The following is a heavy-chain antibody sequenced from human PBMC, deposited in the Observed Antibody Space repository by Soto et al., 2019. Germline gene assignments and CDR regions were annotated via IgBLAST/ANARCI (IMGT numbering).Heavy chain of an antibody. V-gene: IGHV4-39*01. Sequence: QLQLQESGPGLVKPSETLSLTCTVSGGSISSSSYYWGWIRQPPGKGLEWIGSIYYSGSTYYNPSLKSRVTISVDTSKNQFSLKLSSVTAADTAVYYCAQKAVTKVGGVYWGQGTLVTVSS. CDR2: IYYSGST. CDR1: GGSISSSSYY. CDR3: AQKAVTKVGGVY. J-gene: IGHJ4*02. D-gene: IGHD4-17*01.